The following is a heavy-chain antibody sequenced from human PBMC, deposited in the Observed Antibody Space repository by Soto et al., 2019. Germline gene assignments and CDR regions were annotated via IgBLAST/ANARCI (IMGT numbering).Heavy chain of an antibody. J-gene: IGHJ5*02. Sequence: QEQLVQSGTEVKKPGSSVKVSCKASGGTFSNYAIHWVRQAPGQGLEWMGGIIPHLGTTSYAQKFQARVTITADKSTNPAYLALSSLRREDTAVYYCVRDVFGGFVGWGNYLDPWGQGTLVTVSS. V-gene: IGHV1-69*06. CDR1: GGTFSNYA. CDR3: VRDVFGGFVGWGNYLDP. D-gene: IGHD1-7*01. CDR2: IIPHLGTT.